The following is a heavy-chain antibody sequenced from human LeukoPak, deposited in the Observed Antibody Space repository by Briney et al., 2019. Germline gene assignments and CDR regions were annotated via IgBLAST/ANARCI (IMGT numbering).Heavy chain of an antibody. Sequence: GGSLRLSCAASGFTFSTYWMSWVRQAPGKGLEYVSAISSNGGSTYYADFVKGRFTISRDNSKNTLYLQMSSLRAEDTAVYYCVKASIAARPGYWGQGTLVTVSS. D-gene: IGHD6-6*01. CDR2: ISSNGGST. J-gene: IGHJ4*02. CDR3: VKASIAARPGY. V-gene: IGHV3-64D*06. CDR1: GFTFSTYW.